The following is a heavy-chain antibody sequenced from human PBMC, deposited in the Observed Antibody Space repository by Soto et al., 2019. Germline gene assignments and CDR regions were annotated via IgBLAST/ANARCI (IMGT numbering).Heavy chain of an antibody. CDR2: INAYNGNT. Sequence: ASVKVSCKASGYTFTSYAMHWVRQAPGQRLEWMGWINAYNGNTNYAQKLQGRVTMTTDTSTSTAYMELRSLRSDDTAVYYCARSGDDYGYYYYYYGMDVWGQGTTVTVSS. CDR1: GYTFTSYA. J-gene: IGHJ6*02. V-gene: IGHV1-18*01. CDR3: ARSGDDYGYYYYYYGMDV. D-gene: IGHD4-17*01.